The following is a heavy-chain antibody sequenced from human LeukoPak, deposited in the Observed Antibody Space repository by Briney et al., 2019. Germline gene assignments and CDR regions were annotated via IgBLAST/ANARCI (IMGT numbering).Heavy chain of an antibody. D-gene: IGHD2-15*01. CDR1: GYTFTGYY. CDR3: ARERTLTSCYDC. V-gene: IGHV1-2*02. J-gene: IGHJ4*02. Sequence: ASVKVSCKASGYTFTGYYMHWVRQAPGQGLEWMGWINPNSGGTNYAQKFQGRVTMTRDTSISTAYMKLSRLRSDDTAVYYCARERTLTSCYDCWGQGTLVTVSS. CDR2: INPNSGGT.